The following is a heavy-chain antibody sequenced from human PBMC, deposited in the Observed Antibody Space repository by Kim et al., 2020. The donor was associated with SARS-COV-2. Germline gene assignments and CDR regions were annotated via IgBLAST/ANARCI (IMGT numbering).Heavy chain of an antibody. D-gene: IGHD1-26*01. CDR2: ISYDGSNK. CDR3: ARDHGSYMGMDV. V-gene: IGHV3-30*04. J-gene: IGHJ6*02. CDR1: GFTFSSYA. Sequence: GGSLRLSCAASGFTFSSYAMHWVRQAPGKGLEWVAVISYDGSNKYYADSVKGRFTISRDNSKNTLYLQMNSLRAEDTAVYYCARDHGSYMGMDVWGQGTTVTVSS.